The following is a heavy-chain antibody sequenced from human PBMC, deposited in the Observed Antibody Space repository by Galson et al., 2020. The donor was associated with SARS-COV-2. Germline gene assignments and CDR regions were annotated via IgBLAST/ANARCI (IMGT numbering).Heavy chain of an antibody. CDR3: ARTLVATIGVYYYYYGMDV. V-gene: IGHV2-70*11. Sequence: ESGPTLVNPTQTLTLTCTFSGFSLSTSGMCVSWIRQPPGKALEWLARIDWDDDKYYSTSLKTRLTISKDTSKNQVVLTMTNMDPVDTATYYCARTLVATIGVYYYYYGMDVWGQGTTVTVSS. CDR1: GFSLSTSGMC. J-gene: IGHJ6*02. CDR2: IDWDDDK. D-gene: IGHD5-12*01.